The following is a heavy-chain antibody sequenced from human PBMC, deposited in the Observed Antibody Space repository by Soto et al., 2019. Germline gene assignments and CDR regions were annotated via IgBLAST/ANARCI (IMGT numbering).Heavy chain of an antibody. V-gene: IGHV6-1*01. D-gene: IGHD1-26*01. CDR3: ARNAHSGSYFWFDP. CDR1: GDSVSSNSAA. CDR2: TYYRSKWYN. Sequence: QTLSLTCAISGDSVSSNSAAWNWIRQSPSRGLEWLGRTYYRSKWYNDYAVSVKSRITINPDTSKNQFPLQLNSVTPEDTAVYYCARNAHSGSYFWFDPWGQGTLVTVSS. J-gene: IGHJ5*02.